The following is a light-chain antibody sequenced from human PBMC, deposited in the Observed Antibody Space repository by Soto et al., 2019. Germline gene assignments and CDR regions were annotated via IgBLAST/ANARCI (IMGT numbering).Light chain of an antibody. V-gene: IGKV3-11*01. CDR1: QSVSSY. CDR2: DAS. CDR3: QQRSNWPPLT. J-gene: IGKJ4*01. Sequence: EMVLTQSPATLSLSPGERATLSCRASQSVSSYLAWYQQKPGQAPRLLIYDASNRATGIPARFSGSGSGTDFTLTISSLEPEDFAVYYCQQRSNWPPLTFGGGTKVGI.